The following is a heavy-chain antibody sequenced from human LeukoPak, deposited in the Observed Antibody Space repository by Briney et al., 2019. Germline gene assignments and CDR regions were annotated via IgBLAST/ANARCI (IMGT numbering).Heavy chain of an antibody. CDR1: GYTFTDYY. V-gene: IGHV1-2*02. CDR3: ARVRDYRDGGPTAFDY. D-gene: IGHD4-11*01. CDR2: INPNSGGT. J-gene: IGHJ4*02. Sequence: ASVKVSCKASGYTFTDYYLHWVRQAPGQGLEWMGWINPNSGGTNYAQKFQGRVTMTRDTSISTAYMELTRLRSDDTAVYYCARVRDYRDGGPTAFDYWGQGTLVTVSS.